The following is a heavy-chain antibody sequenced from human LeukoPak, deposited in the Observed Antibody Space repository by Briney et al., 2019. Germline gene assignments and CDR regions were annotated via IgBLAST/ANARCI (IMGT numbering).Heavy chain of an antibody. CDR2: ISYDGSNK. D-gene: IGHD5-12*01. V-gene: IGHV3-30*18. CDR3: AKDAGLRRFDY. CDR1: GFTFSSYG. J-gene: IGHJ4*02. Sequence: GGSLRLSCAASGFTFSSYGMHWVRQAPGKGLEWVAVISYDGSNKYYADSVKGRFTISRDNSKNTLYLQMNSLRAEDTAVYYCAKDAGLRRFDYWGQGTLVTVSS.